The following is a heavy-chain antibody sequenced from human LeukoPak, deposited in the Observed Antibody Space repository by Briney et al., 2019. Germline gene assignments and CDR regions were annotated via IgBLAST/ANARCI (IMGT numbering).Heavy chain of an antibody. CDR3: ARGRLYYGGNEDDY. D-gene: IGHD4-23*01. V-gene: IGHV1-2*02. CDR1: GYTFTGYY. J-gene: IGHJ4*02. CDR2: INPNSGGT. Sequence: ASVKVSCTASGYTFTGYYMHWVRQAPGQGLEWMGWINPNSGGTNYAQKFQGRVTMTRDTSISTAYMELSRLRSDDTAVYYCARGRLYYGGNEDDYWGQGTLVTVSS.